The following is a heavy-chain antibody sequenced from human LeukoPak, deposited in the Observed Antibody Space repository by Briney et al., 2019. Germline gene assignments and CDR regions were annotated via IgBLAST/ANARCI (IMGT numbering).Heavy chain of an antibody. D-gene: IGHD3-22*01. CDR1: GYSFTSYW. Sequence: PGASLKISCKGAGYSFTSYWIGWVRQMPWKGLEWMGTIYPGGSNTTYSPSFQDWVTISADKSSSCDYMQWSSLRASGTGMYYCARGVVAVEYWGQGTLVTFFS. V-gene: IGHV5-51*01. J-gene: IGHJ4*02. CDR2: IYPGGSNT. CDR3: ARGVVAVEY.